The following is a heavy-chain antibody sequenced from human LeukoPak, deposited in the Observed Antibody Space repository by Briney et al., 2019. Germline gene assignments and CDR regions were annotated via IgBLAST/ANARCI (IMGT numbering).Heavy chain of an antibody. CDR3: ARSANSGTYNV. D-gene: IGHD1-26*01. CDR2: INKDGSET. V-gene: IGHV3-7*01. Sequence: GGSLRLSCAASGFTLSSYWMSWVRQAPGKGLEWVANINKDGSETYYVDSVKGRFTISRDNAKNSLYLQMNSLRGEDTAVYYCARSANSGTYNVWGQGTLVTVSS. CDR1: GFTLSSYW. J-gene: IGHJ4*02.